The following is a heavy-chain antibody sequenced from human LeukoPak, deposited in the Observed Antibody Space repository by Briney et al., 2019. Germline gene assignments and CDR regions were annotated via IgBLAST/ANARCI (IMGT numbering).Heavy chain of an antibody. CDR3: ARDRYYYDSSSYYSAFDT. CDR1: GGSISSYY. Sequence: SETLSLTCTVSGGSISSYYWSWIRQPPGKGLEWIGRVFTSGIISGNTNYNPSLKSRVTMSVDTSNNQFSLKLRSVTAADTAVYYCARDRYYYDSSSYYSAFDTWGQGTMVTVSS. J-gene: IGHJ3*02. D-gene: IGHD3-22*01. V-gene: IGHV4-4*07. CDR2: VFTSGIISGNT.